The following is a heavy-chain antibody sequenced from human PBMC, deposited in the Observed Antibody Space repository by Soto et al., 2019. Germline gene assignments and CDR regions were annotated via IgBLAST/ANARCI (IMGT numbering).Heavy chain of an antibody. D-gene: IGHD6-6*01. CDR2: IYSGGST. CDR3: AASSSSPYYYGMDV. CDR1: GFTVSSNY. J-gene: IGHJ6*02. V-gene: IGHV3-53*05. Sequence: PGGSLRLSCAASGFTVSSNYMSWVRQAPGKGLEWVSVIYSGGSTYYADSVKGRFTISRDNSKNTLYLQMNSLRAEDTAVYYCAASSSSPYYYGMDVWGQGTTVTVSS.